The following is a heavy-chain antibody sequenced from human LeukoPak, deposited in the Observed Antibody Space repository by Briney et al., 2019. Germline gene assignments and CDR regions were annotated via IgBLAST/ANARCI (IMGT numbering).Heavy chain of an antibody. CDR1: GGSISSYY. J-gene: IGHJ4*02. CDR3: ASSIAAAGNFDY. CDR2: IYYSGST. Sequence: SETLSLTCTVSGGSISSYYWSWIRQPPGKGLEGIGYIYYSGSTNYNPSLKSRVTISVDTSKNQFSLKLSSVTAADTAVYYCASSIAAAGNFDYWGQGTLVTVSS. D-gene: IGHD6-13*01. V-gene: IGHV4-59*01.